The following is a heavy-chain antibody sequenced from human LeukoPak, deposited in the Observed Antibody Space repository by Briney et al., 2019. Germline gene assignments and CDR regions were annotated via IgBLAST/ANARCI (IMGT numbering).Heavy chain of an antibody. CDR3: ARSVGQFDY. V-gene: IGHV3-48*03. CDR1: GFTFSSYE. D-gene: IGHD1-26*01. J-gene: IGHJ4*02. CDR2: ISSGSTI. Sequence: GALRLSCAASGFTFSSYEMNWVRQAPGKGLEWVSYISSGSTIYYADSVKGRFTISRDNAKNSLYLQMNSLRAEDTAVYYCARSVGQFDYWGQGTLVTVSS.